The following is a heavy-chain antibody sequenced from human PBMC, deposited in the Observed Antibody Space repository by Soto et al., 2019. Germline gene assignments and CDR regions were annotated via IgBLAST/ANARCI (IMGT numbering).Heavy chain of an antibody. Sequence: SETLSLTCTVSGGSISSSSYYWGWIRQPPGKGLEWIGSIYYSGSTYYNPSLKSRVTISVDTSKNQFSLKLSSVTAADTAVYYCARSGVDEWLRFGGVFDYWGQGTLVTVSS. J-gene: IGHJ4*02. CDR2: IYYSGST. D-gene: IGHD5-12*01. CDR3: ARSGVDEWLRFGGVFDY. V-gene: IGHV4-39*01. CDR1: GGSISSSSYY.